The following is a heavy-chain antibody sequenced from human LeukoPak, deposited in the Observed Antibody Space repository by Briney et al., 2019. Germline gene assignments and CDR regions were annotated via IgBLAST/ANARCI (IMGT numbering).Heavy chain of an antibody. D-gene: IGHD3-10*01. Sequence: PSETLSLTCTGSGASIRSYQWSWIGQPPGKGLDGIGHSNTSWGTNYNHSLNSRIPFSVDTSRDQLPLHLNSVTAADTPMYYCATSHDYKVAPFALWRQGTLVTVSS. J-gene: IGHJ4*02. CDR3: ATSHDYKVAPFAL. CDR1: GASIRSYQ. V-gene: IGHV4-4*08. CDR2: SNTSWGT.